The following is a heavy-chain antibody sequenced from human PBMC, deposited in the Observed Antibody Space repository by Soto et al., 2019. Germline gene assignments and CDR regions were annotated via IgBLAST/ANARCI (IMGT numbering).Heavy chain of an antibody. CDR1: GFTFSSYS. D-gene: IGHD3-10*01. V-gene: IGHV3-23*01. CDR3: AKKVNSGPGSQYFDY. Sequence: GGSLRLSCAASGFTFSSYSMSWVRQAPGKGLEWVSGLRTSGDGVTTYYADSVKGRFTIPRDNSKNMLFLQMNSLRAEDTAIYYCAKKVNSGPGSQYFDYWGQGTLVTVSS. J-gene: IGHJ4*02. CDR2: LRTSGDGVTT.